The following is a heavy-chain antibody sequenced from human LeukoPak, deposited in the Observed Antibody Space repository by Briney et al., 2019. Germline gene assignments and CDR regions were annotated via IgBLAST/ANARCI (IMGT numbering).Heavy chain of an antibody. CDR2: ISSDGSYK. V-gene: IGHV3-30*14. J-gene: IGHJ5*02. Sequence: GGSLRLSCAASGFTFSSHALHWVRQAPGKGLEWVAVISSDGSYKYYADSVKGRFTISRDNSKNTLYLQMNSLRAEDTAVYYCASAHRSISWGQGTLVTVSS. D-gene: IGHD6-13*01. CDR1: GFTFSSHA. CDR3: ASAHRSIS.